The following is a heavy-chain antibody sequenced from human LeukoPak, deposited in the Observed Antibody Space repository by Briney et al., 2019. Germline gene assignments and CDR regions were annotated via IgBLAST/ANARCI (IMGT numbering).Heavy chain of an antibody. CDR3: ARRLWSASSYGMDV. D-gene: IGHD4/OR15-4a*01. J-gene: IGHJ6*02. Sequence: GGSLRLSCAASGFSFSDHHMDWVRQAPGKGLEWVGRSKNKADSYTTEYAASVEGRFIISGDDSENSLYLQLNSLTTEDTAVYYCARRLWSASSYGMDVWGQGTTVTVSS. CDR1: GFSFSDHH. V-gene: IGHV3-72*01. CDR2: SKNKADSYTT.